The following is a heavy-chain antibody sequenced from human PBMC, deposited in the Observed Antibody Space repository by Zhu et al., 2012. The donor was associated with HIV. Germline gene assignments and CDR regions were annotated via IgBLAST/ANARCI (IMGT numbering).Heavy chain of an antibody. V-gene: IGHV3-43*01. Sequence: FTISRDNSKNSLYLQMNSLRPEDTALYYCAKGAAANYHYYYYMDAWGKGTTVSVSS. J-gene: IGHJ6*03. D-gene: IGHD3-10*01. CDR3: AKGAAANYHYYYYMDA.